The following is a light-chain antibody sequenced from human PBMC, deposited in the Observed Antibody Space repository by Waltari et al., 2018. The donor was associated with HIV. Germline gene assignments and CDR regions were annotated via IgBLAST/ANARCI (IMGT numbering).Light chain of an antibody. Sequence: QSALTQPASVSGSPGQSITLSFPGTSSDVGGSNYFSWYQHHPGKAPKLMIYDVSKRPSGVSNRFSGSKSGNTASLTISGLQAEDEADYYCCSYAGSSTVVFGGGTKLTVL. J-gene: IGLJ2*01. V-gene: IGLV2-23*02. CDR1: SSDVGGSNY. CDR2: DVS. CDR3: CSYAGSSTVV.